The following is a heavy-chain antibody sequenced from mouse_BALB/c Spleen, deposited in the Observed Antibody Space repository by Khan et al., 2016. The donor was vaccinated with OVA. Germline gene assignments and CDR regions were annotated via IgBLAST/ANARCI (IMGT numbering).Heavy chain of an antibody. D-gene: IGHD2-10*02. V-gene: IGHV1-39*01. CDR1: GYSFTGYN. CDR2: IDPYYGGA. Sequence: VQLKESGPELEKPGASVKISCKASGYSFTGYNMNWVKQSNGKSLEWIGNIDPYYGGATYNQKFKGKATLTVDKSSSTAYIQLKSLTSEDSAVYYCTRGYGNYVRYYFDYWGQGTTLTVSS. CDR3: TRGYGNYVRYYFDY. J-gene: IGHJ2*01.